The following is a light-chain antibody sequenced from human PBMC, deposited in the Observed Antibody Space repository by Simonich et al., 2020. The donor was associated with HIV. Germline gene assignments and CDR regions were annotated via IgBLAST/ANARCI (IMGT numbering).Light chain of an antibody. CDR2: WAS. Sequence: DIVMTQSPDSLAVSLVERATINCKSSQSVLYSSNNKNYLAWYQQKPGQPTKLLIYWASTRESGVPDRFSGSGSGTDFTLTISSLQAEDVAVYYCQQYYSTPRTFGQGTKVEIK. J-gene: IGKJ1*01. V-gene: IGKV4-1*01. CDR3: QQYYSTPRT. CDR1: QSVLYSSNNKNY.